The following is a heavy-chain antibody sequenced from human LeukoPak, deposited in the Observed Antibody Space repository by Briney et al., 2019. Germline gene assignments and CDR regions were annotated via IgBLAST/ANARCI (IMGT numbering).Heavy chain of an antibody. CDR1: GGTFSSYA. J-gene: IGHJ4*02. Sequence: ASVKVSCKASGGTFSSYAISWVRQAPGQGLEWMGWINTNTGNPTYAQGFTGRFVFSLDTSVSTAYLQISSLKAEDTAVYYCARDSWTSRRKYYDFWSGWRANHPGFDYWGQGTLVTVSS. V-gene: IGHV7-4-1*02. CDR3: ARDSWTSRRKYYDFWSGWRANHPGFDY. D-gene: IGHD3-3*01. CDR2: INTNTGNP.